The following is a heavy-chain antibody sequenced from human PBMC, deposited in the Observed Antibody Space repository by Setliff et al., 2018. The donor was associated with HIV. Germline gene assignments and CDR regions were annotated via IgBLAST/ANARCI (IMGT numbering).Heavy chain of an antibody. CDR1: GGSISSSSYY. CDR2: IYYDGSA. D-gene: IGHD3-9*01. Sequence: PSETLSLTCTVSGGSISSSSYYWNWIRQSPGKGLEWTGNIYYDGSAYYNPSLKSRVTTSVDTPKNQFSLKLSSVTAPDTAIYYCARQTWEYYDTLTGYYRSPKNFDSWGQGTLVTVSS. J-gene: IGHJ4*02. V-gene: IGHV4-39*01. CDR3: ARQTWEYYDTLTGYYRSPKNFDS.